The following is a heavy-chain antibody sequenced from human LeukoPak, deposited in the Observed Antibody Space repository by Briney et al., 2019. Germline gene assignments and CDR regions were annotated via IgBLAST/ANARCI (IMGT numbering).Heavy chain of an antibody. CDR3: ARGGGFFGVVIKVSPYDY. V-gene: IGHV4-39*07. Sequence: SSETLSLTCTVSGGSISSSSYYWGWIRQPPGKGLEWIGSIYYSGSTYYNPSLKSRVTISVDTSKNQFSLKLSSVTAADTAVYYCARGGGFFGVVIKVSPYDYWGQGTLVTVSS. CDR2: IYYSGST. J-gene: IGHJ4*02. CDR1: GGSISSSSYY. D-gene: IGHD3-3*01.